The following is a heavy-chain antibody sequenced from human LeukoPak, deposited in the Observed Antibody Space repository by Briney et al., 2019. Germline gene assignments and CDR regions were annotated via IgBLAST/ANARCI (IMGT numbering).Heavy chain of an antibody. CDR1: AYTFTSYG. Sequence: ASVKVSCKPSAYTFTSYGISWVRQAPGQGLEWMGWISAYNGNTDYAEKLQGRVSMTTDTSTTTAQMELRSLRSDDTAVYYCARDSAWRRGIASDGTGWFDPWGQGTLVTVSS. CDR3: ARDSAWRRGIASDGTGWFDP. D-gene: IGHD6-13*01. J-gene: IGHJ5*02. CDR2: ISAYNGNT. V-gene: IGHV1-18*01.